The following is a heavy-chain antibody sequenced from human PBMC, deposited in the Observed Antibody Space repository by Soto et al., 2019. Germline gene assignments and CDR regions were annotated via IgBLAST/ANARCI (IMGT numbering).Heavy chain of an antibody. CDR3: ARHPPRLIYSYDGSDYDGMDV. D-gene: IGHD2-15*01. CDR1: GGSISSGGYS. V-gene: IGHV4-30-2*03. J-gene: IGHJ6*02. Sequence: PSETLSLTCAVSGGSISSGGYSWSWIRQPPGKGLEWIGYMYHSGSTYYNPSLKSRATISVDTSNSQFSLELISVTAADTAVYYCARHPPRLIYSYDGSDYDGMDVWGQGTPVTVSS. CDR2: MYHSGST.